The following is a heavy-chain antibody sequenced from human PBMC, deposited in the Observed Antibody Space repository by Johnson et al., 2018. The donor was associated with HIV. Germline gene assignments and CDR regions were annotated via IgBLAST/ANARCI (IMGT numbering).Heavy chain of an antibody. D-gene: IGHD3-16*01. Sequence: QVQLVESGGGLVKPGGSLRLSCAASGFTFSNAWMSWVRQAPGKGLEWVAVIWYDGSNKYYADSVEDRFTISRDNSKNTLYLQMNSLRAEDTAVYYCARPLGPPLWHDAFDIWGQGTMVTVSS. CDR1: GFTFSNAW. CDR3: ARPLGPPLWHDAFDI. J-gene: IGHJ3*02. CDR2: IWYDGSNK. V-gene: IGHV3-33*08.